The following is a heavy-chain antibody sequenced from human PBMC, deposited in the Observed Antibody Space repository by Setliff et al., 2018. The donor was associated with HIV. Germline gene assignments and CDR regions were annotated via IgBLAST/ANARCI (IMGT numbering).Heavy chain of an antibody. Sequence: PGGSLRLSCAASGFTFSSYFMHWVRQAPGKGLEYVSAISSNGGSTYYADSVKGRFTISRDNSKNTLYLQMGSLRAEDMAVYYCARRGYCSSTTCYYGYWGQGTLVTVSS. CDR1: GFTFSSYF. V-gene: IGHV3-64*02. CDR3: ARRGYCSSTTCYYGY. CDR2: ISSNGGST. J-gene: IGHJ4*02. D-gene: IGHD2-2*01.